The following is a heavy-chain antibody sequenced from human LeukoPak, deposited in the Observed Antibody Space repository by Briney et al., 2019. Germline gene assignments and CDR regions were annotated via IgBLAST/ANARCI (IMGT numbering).Heavy chain of an antibody. CDR3: AKERQTTTAFDS. CDR2: ISDSGGRT. V-gene: IGHV3-23*01. J-gene: IGHJ4*02. D-gene: IGHD4-17*01. CDR1: AFTFNTNP. Sequence: GGSLRLSCAASAFTFNTNPMAWVSQAPGKGLEWVSLISDSGGRTYYADSVKGRFTISRDNSKDTLFLQMSSLRVEDTAIYYCAKERQTTTAFDSWGQGTLVTVSS.